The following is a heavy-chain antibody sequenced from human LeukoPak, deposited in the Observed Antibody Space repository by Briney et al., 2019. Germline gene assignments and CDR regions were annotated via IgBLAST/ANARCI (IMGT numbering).Heavy chain of an antibody. D-gene: IGHD6-19*01. V-gene: IGHV4-34*01. CDR3: ARGPRIAVAGRRSWFDP. CDR1: GGSFSGYY. J-gene: IGHJ5*02. Sequence: SETLSLTCAVYGGSFSGYYWNWIRQAPGKGLEWIGEINHSGSTNYNPSLKSRVSLSVDTSKNQFSLKLNSVTAADTAVYYCARGPRIAVAGRRSWFDPWGQGTLVTVSS. CDR2: INHSGST.